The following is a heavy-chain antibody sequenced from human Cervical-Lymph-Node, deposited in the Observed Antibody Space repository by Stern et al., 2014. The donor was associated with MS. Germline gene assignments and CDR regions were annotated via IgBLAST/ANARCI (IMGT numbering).Heavy chain of an antibody. Sequence: VQLVESGADVKKPGASVKVSCKASGYTFTGYYIHWVRQAPGQGLEWVGRISSNSGGTNYAQKFQGRVTMTGDTSINTVYMELTRLTSDDTAVYYCARDLVPVSYYFDYWGQGTLVTVSS. CDR1: GYTFTGYY. J-gene: IGHJ4*02. D-gene: IGHD2-2*01. CDR2: ISSNSGGT. V-gene: IGHV1-2*06. CDR3: ARDLVPVSYYFDY.